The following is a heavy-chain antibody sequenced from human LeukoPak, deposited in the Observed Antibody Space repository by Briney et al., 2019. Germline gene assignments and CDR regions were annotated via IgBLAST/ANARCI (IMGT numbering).Heavy chain of an antibody. Sequence: GGSLRLSCAAAGFTFSSYGMSWVRQAPGKGLEWVSAINSYGNTYYADSVKGRFTISRDNSKNTLYLQVNSLRAEDTAVYYCARVWERFGELLSQYFQHWGQGTLVTVSS. CDR3: ARVWERFGELLSQYFQH. CDR1: GFTFSSYG. J-gene: IGHJ1*01. D-gene: IGHD3-10*01. CDR2: INSYGNT. V-gene: IGHV3-23*01.